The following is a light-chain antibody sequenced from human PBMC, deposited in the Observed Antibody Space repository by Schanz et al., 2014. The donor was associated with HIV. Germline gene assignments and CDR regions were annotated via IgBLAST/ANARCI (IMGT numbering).Light chain of an antibody. V-gene: IGKV1-12*01. CDR2: ASS. J-gene: IGKJ2*01. CDR1: QGISSW. CDR3: QQTYNYPRT. Sequence: DIQMTQSPSSVSASVGDSVTITCRASQGISSWLAWYQQKPGKAPKLLIYASSNLQSGVPSRFSGSGSGTDFALTISSLQPDDFATYYCQQTYNYPRTFGQGTKLEIK.